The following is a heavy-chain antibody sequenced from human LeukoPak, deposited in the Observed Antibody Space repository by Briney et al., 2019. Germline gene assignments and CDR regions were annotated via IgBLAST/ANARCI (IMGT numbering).Heavy chain of an antibody. V-gene: IGHV4-38-2*02. CDR3: ARQTGSGLFILP. CDR2: VSQSGST. Sequence: KSSETLSLTCTVSGYSLRSGYHWAWFRQPPGKGLEWIGSVSQSGSTYDNPSLKSRVTMSMDTSKNQFSVKMRAVTAADTAVYYCARQTGSGLFILPGGQGTLVTVSS. J-gene: IGHJ4*02. D-gene: IGHD3/OR15-3a*01. CDR1: GYSLRSGYH.